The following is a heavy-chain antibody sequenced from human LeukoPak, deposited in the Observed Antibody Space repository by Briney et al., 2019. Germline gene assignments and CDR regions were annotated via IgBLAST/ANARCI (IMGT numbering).Heavy chain of an antibody. J-gene: IGHJ6*02. Sequence: PGRSLRLSCAASGFTFSTYGMHWVRQAPGKGLEWVAIISYDGSTKYYTDSVKGRFTISRDNSKNTLYLQMNSLRADDTAVYYCAKHNIVHGQAVAGTSNYYYGMDVWGQGTTVTVSS. V-gene: IGHV3-30*18. CDR1: GFTFSTYG. CDR3: AKHNIVHGQAVAGTSNYYYGMDV. D-gene: IGHD6-19*01. CDR2: ISYDGSTK.